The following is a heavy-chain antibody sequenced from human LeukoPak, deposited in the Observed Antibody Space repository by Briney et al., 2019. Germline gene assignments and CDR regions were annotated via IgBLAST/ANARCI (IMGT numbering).Heavy chain of an antibody. CDR2: IYYSGST. D-gene: IGHD1-1*01. CDR1: GGSINSYY. J-gene: IGHJ4*02. CDR3: ARGRSNSYY. V-gene: IGHV4-59*01. Sequence: SETLSLTCTVSGGSINSYYWTWIRQPPGKGLEWIGYIYYSGSTNYNPSLKSRVTISVDTSKNQFSLTLSSVTAADTAVYYCARGRSNSYYWGQGTLVTGSS.